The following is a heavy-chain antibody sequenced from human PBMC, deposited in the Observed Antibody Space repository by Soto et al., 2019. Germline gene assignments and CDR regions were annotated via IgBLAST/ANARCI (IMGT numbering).Heavy chain of an antibody. CDR1: GYTFTSYG. J-gene: IGHJ4*02. Sequence: ASVKVSCKASGYTFTSYGISWVRQAPGQGLEWMGWISAYNGNTNYAQKLQGRVTMTTDTSTSTAYMELRSLRSDDTAVCYCARDPQYYYDSSGKSDFDYWGQGTLVTVSS. CDR2: ISAYNGNT. V-gene: IGHV1-18*01. CDR3: ARDPQYYYDSSGKSDFDY. D-gene: IGHD3-22*01.